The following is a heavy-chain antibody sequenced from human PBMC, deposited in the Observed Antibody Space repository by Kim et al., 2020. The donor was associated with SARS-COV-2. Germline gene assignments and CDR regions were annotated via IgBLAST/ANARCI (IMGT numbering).Heavy chain of an antibody. J-gene: IGHJ6*02. V-gene: IGHV3-33*01. D-gene: IGHD4-17*01. CDR3: ARDRLRGDYNHYYNYAMDV. Sequence: GGSLRLSCAASGFTFSAYGMQWVRQAPGKGLEWMAVIWYDGSNENYADSVKGRFTISRDNSKNTLYLQMNSLREEDTATYYCARDRLRGDYNHYYNYAMDVWGQGTRVTVSS. CDR2: IWYDGSNE. CDR1: GFTFSAYG.